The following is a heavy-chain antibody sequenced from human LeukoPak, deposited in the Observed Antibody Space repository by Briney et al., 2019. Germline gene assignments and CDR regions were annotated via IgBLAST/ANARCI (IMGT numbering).Heavy chain of an antibody. CDR1: GDSISSYY. Sequence: PSETLSLTCTVSGDSISSYYWSWIRQPPGKGLEWIGYIGNRGSTIYNPSLKSRVAVSVDTSKNQFSLDLNSVTAADTAVYYCARHDQWLPSFLHYWGQGTLLTVSS. CDR2: IGNRGST. J-gene: IGHJ4*02. D-gene: IGHD6-19*01. CDR3: ARHDQWLPSFLHY. V-gene: IGHV4-59*08.